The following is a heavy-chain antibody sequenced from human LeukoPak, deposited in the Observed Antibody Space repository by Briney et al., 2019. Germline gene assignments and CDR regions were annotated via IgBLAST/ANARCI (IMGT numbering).Heavy chain of an antibody. J-gene: IGHJ4*02. D-gene: IGHD1-26*01. CDR2: TYYSGST. V-gene: IGHV4-30-4*01. Sequence: PSETLSLTCTVSGGSISSGDYYWSWIRQPPGKGLERIGYTYYSGSTYYNPSLKSRVTISVDTSKNQFSLKLSSVTAADTAVYYCARGQAGATTLFDYWGQGILVTVSS. CDR1: GGSISSGDYY. CDR3: ARGQAGATTLFDY.